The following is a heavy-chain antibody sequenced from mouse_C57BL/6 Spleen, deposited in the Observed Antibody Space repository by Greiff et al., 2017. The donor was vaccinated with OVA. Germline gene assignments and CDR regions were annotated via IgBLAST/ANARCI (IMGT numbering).Heavy chain of an antibody. Sequence: QVQLQQPGAELARPGTSVKLSCKASGYTFTSYWMHWVKQRPGQGLEWIGVIDPSDSYTNYNQKFKGKATLTVDTSSSTAYMQLRSLTSEDSAVYYGARVDYYGSRRDAMDYWGQGTSVTVSS. CDR1: GYTFTSYW. V-gene: IGHV1-59*01. J-gene: IGHJ4*01. CDR3: ARVDYYGSRRDAMDY. D-gene: IGHD1-1*01. CDR2: IDPSDSYT.